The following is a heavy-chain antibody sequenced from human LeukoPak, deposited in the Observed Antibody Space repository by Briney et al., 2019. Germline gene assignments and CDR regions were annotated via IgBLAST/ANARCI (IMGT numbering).Heavy chain of an antibody. D-gene: IGHD1-26*01. CDR1: GGSISSSSYY. V-gene: IGHV4-39*01. J-gene: IGHJ4*02. Sequence: KPSETLSLTCTVSGGSISSSSYYWGWIRQPPGKGLEWIGSIYYSGSTYYNPSLKSRVTISVDTSKNQFSLKLSSVTAADTAVDYCARQKGGTRNAFDIWGQGTLITVSS. CDR3: ARQKGGTRNAFDI. CDR2: IYYSGST.